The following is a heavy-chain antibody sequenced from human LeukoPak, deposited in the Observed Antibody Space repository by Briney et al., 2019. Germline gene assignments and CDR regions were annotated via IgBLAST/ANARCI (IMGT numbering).Heavy chain of an antibody. J-gene: IGHJ6*02. CDR1: GFTFSSYW. V-gene: IGHV3-74*01. Sequence: GGSLRLSCAASGFTFSSYWMHWVRQAPGKGLVWVSRINSDGSSTSYADSVKGRFTISRDNAKNTLYLQMNSLRAEDTAAYYCAKGFTYYYYGMDVWGQGTTVTVSS. CDR3: AKGFTYYYYGMDV. CDR2: INSDGSST.